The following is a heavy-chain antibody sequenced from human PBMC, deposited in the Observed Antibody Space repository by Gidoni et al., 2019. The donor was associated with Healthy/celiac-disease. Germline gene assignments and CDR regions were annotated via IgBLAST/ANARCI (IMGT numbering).Heavy chain of an antibody. CDR2: ISGSGGST. V-gene: IGHV3-23*01. CDR3: AKDRTRITMVRGVMIY. J-gene: IGHJ4*02. Sequence: EVQLLESGGGLVQPGGSLRLSCAASGFTFSSYAMSWVRQAPGKGLEWVSAISGSGGSTYYADSVKGRFTIARDNSKNTLYLQMNSLRAEDTAVYYCAKDRTRITMVRGVMIYWGQGTLVTVSS. D-gene: IGHD3-10*01. CDR1: GFTFSSYA.